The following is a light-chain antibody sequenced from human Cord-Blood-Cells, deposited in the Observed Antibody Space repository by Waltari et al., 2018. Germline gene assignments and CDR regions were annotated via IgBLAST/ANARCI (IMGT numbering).Light chain of an antibody. CDR3: SSYTSSSTVV. Sequence: QSALTQPASVSGSPGQSITISCPGTRSAVGGYNYVSWYQQHPGKAPKLMIYDVSNRPSGVSNRFSGSKSGNTASLTISGLQAEDEADYYCSSYTSSSTVVFGGGTKLTVL. V-gene: IGLV2-14*01. CDR1: RSAVGGYNY. J-gene: IGLJ2*01. CDR2: DVS.